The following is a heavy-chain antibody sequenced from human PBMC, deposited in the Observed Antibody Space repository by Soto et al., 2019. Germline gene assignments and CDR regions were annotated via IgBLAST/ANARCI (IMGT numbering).Heavy chain of an antibody. D-gene: IGHD4-17*01. J-gene: IGHJ6*02. CDR1: GFTFSSYA. V-gene: IGHV3-23*01. Sequence: EVQLLESGGGLVQPGGSLRLSCAASGFTFSSYAMSWVRQAPGKGLEWVSAISGSGGSTYYADSVKGRFTISRENSKNTLYLQMNSLRAEDTAVYYCAKSTGLVRVLYGDYPPIYYYGMDVWGQGTTVTVSS. CDR2: ISGSGGST. CDR3: AKSTGLVRVLYGDYPPIYYYGMDV.